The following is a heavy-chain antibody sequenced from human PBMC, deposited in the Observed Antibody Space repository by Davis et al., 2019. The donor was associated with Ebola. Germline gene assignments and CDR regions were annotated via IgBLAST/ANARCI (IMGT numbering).Heavy chain of an antibody. Sequence: GESLKISCAVSGFTFSSYELNWVRQAPGKGLEWVSSISSSSSYIYYADSVKGRFTISRDNAKNSLYLQMNSLRAEDTAVYYCARYCSGGSCYRDYWGQGTLVTVSS. V-gene: IGHV3-21*01. CDR3: ARYCSGGSCYRDY. CDR1: GFTFSSYE. D-gene: IGHD2-15*01. CDR2: ISSSSSYI. J-gene: IGHJ4*02.